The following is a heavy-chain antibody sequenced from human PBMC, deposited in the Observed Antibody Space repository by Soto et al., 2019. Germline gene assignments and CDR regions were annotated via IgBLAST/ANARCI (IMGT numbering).Heavy chain of an antibody. V-gene: IGHV1-69*04. D-gene: IGHD3-10*01. Sequence: SVKVSCKASGGTFSSYTISWVRQAPGQGLEWMGRIIPILGIANYAQKFQGRVTITADKSTSTAYMELRSLRSDDTAVYYCARDRGSRGHYYYYYGMDVWGQGTTVTVSS. CDR1: GGTFSSYT. J-gene: IGHJ6*02. CDR3: ARDRGSRGHYYYYYGMDV. CDR2: IIPILGIA.